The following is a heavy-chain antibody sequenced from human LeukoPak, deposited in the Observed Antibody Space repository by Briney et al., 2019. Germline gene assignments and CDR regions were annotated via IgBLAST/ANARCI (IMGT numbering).Heavy chain of an antibody. V-gene: IGHV3-23*01. J-gene: IGHJ6*03. CDR2: ISGGGGST. D-gene: IGHD3-10*01. CDR1: GFTFSSYA. CDR3: AKGGSLYDYMDV. Sequence: GGSLRLSCAASGFTFSSYAMSWVRQASGKGLEWVSAISGGGGSTYYADSVKGRFTISRDNSKHTLYLQMNSLRAEDTAVYYCAKGGSLYDYMDVWGKGTTVTVSS.